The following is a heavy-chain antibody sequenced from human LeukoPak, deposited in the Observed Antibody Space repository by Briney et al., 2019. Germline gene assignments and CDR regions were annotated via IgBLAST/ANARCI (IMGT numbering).Heavy chain of an antibody. CDR2: TYDSGTT. J-gene: IGHJ2*01. D-gene: IGHD6-19*01. CDR1: GGSFRGYY. V-gene: IGHV4-59*01. CDR3: ARGLQFTGGWPRYWYFDL. Sequence: SETLSLTCGVSGGSFRGYYWTWLRQPPGKGLEWIGYTYDSGTTDYTPSLKTRVTISVDTSKKQFSLNMTSVTPADAAVYLCARGLQFTGGWPRYWYFDLSGGGTVVTVSS.